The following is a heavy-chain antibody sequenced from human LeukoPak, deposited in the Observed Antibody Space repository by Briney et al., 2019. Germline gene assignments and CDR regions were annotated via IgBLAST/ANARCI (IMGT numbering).Heavy chain of an antibody. CDR2: INHSGST. CDR1: GGSFSGYY. CDR3: ARDYIAVAGTALFAN. D-gene: IGHD6-19*01. Sequence: SETLSLTCAVYGGSFSGYYWSWIRQPPGKGLEWMGEINHSGSTNYNPSLKSRVTISVDTSKNQFSLKLSSVTAADTAVYYCARDYIAVAGTALFANWGQGTLVTVSS. J-gene: IGHJ4*02. V-gene: IGHV4-34*01.